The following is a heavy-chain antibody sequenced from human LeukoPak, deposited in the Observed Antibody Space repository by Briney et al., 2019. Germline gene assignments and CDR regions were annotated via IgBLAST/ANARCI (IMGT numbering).Heavy chain of an antibody. Sequence: GESLKISCKGSGYTFTSYWITWVRQMPGKGLEWMGRIDPSDSYTRYSPSFQGHVTISADKSISTAYLQWSSLKASDTAMYYCARRLEDDYQYGMDVWGQGTMVTVSS. D-gene: IGHD1-1*01. CDR1: GYTFTSYW. CDR2: IDPSDSYT. V-gene: IGHV5-10-1*01. J-gene: IGHJ6*02. CDR3: ARRLEDDYQYGMDV.